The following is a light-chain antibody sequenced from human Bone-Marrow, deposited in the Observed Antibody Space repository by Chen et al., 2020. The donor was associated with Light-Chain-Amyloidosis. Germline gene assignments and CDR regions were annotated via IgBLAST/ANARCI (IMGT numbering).Light chain of an antibody. J-gene: IGKJ4*01. V-gene: IGKV1-39*01. Sequence: DIQMTQSPRTLAASVGDRVTVTCRPSQSISNYLNWYQQIPGGAPKLLIYATFNLRPGVPSRFSGSGSGTQYTLTIAALQPEDFGTYYCQQNHYLPITFGGGTRVEL. CDR1: QSISNY. CDR3: QQNHYLPIT. CDR2: ATF.